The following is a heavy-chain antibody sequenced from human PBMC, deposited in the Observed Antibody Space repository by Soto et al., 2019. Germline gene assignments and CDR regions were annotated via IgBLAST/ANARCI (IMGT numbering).Heavy chain of an antibody. CDR3: ARDPSTTGYCGLDV. J-gene: IGHJ6*02. CDR2: IYSGGVT. V-gene: IGHV3-53*01. CDR1: GFTVKNYQ. Sequence: GGSLRLSCAASGFTVKNYQMNWVRQAPGKGLEWVSVIYSGGVTYYPDSVKGRFTTIRDTSKNTVYLQMNSLRADDTAMYYCARDPSTTGYCGLDVWGQGTTVTVS.